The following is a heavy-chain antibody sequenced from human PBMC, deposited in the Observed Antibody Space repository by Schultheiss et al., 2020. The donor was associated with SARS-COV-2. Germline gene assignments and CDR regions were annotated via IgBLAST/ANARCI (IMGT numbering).Heavy chain of an antibody. CDR3: ARGSRPLLSSSGSFDPDYYYVMDV. CDR1: GYTFTGYS. Sequence: ASVKVSCKASGYTFTGYSVHWVRQAPGQGLEWMGRINPNSGGTNYAQKFQGRVTMTRDTSITTAYMELSSLRSDDTAVYYCARGSRPLLSSSGSFDPDYYYVMDVWGQGTPVTVSS. J-gene: IGHJ6*02. D-gene: IGHD3-10*01. V-gene: IGHV1-2*06. CDR2: INPNSGGT.